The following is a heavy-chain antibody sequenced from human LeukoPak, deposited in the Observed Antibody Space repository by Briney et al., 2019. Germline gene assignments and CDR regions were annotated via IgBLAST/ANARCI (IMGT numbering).Heavy chain of an antibody. Sequence: GGSLRLSCAASGFTFSSYAMSWVRQAPGKGLEWVSAISGSGGSTYYADSAKGRFTISRDNSKNTLYLQMNSLRAEDTALYYCAKDTVLAYSSSFDYWGQGTLVTVSS. J-gene: IGHJ4*02. CDR2: ISGSGGST. D-gene: IGHD6-13*01. CDR1: GFTFSSYA. CDR3: AKDTVLAYSSSFDY. V-gene: IGHV3-23*01.